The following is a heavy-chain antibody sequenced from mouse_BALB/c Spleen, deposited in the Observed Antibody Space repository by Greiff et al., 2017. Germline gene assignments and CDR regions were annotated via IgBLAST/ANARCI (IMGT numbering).Heavy chain of an antibody. CDR1: GYSITSGYY. J-gene: IGHJ3*01. CDR3: ARWDKGFAY. CDR2: ISYDGSN. Sequence: EVKLLESGPGLVKPSQSLSLTCSVTGYSITSGYYWNWIRQFPGNKLEWMGYISYDGSNNYNPSLKNRISITRDTSKNQFFLKLNSVTTEDTATYYCARWDKGFAYWGQGTLVTVSA. V-gene: IGHV3-6*02. D-gene: IGHD1-3*01.